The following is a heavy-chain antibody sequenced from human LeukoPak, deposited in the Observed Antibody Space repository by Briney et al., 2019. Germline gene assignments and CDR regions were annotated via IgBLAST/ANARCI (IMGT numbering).Heavy chain of an antibody. CDR3: ARGRAPRSSWYDYYYYYMDV. V-gene: IGHV4-39*01. J-gene: IGHJ6*03. Sequence: PSETLSLTCTVSGVSISSSNSYWGWIRQPPGKGLEWIGSIYYSGNTYYNASLKSQVSISIDTSKNQFSLKLTSVTAADTAVYYCARGRAPRSSWYDYYYYYMDVWGKGTTVTVSS. CDR1: GVSISSSNSY. CDR2: IYYSGNT. D-gene: IGHD6-13*01.